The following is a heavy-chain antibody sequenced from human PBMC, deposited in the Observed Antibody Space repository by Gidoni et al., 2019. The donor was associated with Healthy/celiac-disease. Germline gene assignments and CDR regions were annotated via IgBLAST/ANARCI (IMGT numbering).Heavy chain of an antibody. Sequence: QVQLQESGPGLVKPSQTLSLTCTVSGGSISRCGYYWSWIRQHPGKGLEWIGYIYYSGRTYYNPSLKSRVIISVETSKNQFSLKLSSVTAADTAVYYCARLVTTFYDAFDIWGQGTMVTVSS. J-gene: IGHJ3*02. CDR2: IYYSGRT. D-gene: IGHD4-17*01. CDR3: ARLVTTFYDAFDI. CDR1: GGSISRCGYY. V-gene: IGHV4-31*03.